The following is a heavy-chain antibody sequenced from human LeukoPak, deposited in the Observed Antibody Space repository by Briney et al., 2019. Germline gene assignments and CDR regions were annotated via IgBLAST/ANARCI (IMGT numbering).Heavy chain of an antibody. V-gene: IGHV3-30-3*01. CDR2: ISYDGSNK. J-gene: IGHJ4*02. CDR3: ARDRGGHRGYYFDY. CDR1: GFTFSSYA. Sequence: GGSLRLSCAASGFTFSSYAMHWVRQAPGKGLEWVAVISYDGSNKYYADSVKGRSTISRDNSKNTLYLQMNSLRAEDTAVYYCARDRGGHRGYYFDYWGQGTLVTVSS. D-gene: IGHD3-10*01.